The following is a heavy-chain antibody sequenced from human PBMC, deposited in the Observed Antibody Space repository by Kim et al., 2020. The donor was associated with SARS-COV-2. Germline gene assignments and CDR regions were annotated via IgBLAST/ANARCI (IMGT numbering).Heavy chain of an antibody. CDR1: GYTFTSYG. J-gene: IGHJ6*02. V-gene: IGHV1-18*04. D-gene: IGHD1-26*01. CDR2: ISAYNGNT. CDR3: AREGLLSGPKYYYYGMDV. Sequence: ASVKVSCKASGYTFTSYGINWVRQAPGQGLEWMGWISAYNGNTNYAQNLQGRVTMTTDTSTSTAYMELRSLRSDDTAVYYCAREGLLSGPKYYYYGMDVWGQGTTVTVSS.